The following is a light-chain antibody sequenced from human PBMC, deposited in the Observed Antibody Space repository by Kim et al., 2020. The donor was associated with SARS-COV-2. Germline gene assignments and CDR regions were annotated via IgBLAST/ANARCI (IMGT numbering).Light chain of an antibody. J-gene: IGKJ2*01. CDR1: QSVSSNN. CDR2: GAS. CDR3: QQYHTPPFT. Sequence: EIVLTQSPATLSLSPGERATLSCRASQSVSSNNLAWFQQRPGQAPRLLIYGASSRGTGIPDRFSGSGSGTDFTLTISRLEPEDFAVYHCQQYHTPPFTFGQKTKLEI. V-gene: IGKV3-20*01.